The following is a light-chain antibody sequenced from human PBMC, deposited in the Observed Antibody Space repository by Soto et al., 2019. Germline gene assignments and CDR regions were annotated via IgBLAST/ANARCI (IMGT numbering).Light chain of an antibody. J-gene: IGLJ3*02. CDR3: SSYAGRDIWV. CDR1: SVDINY. Sequence: QSVLTQPPSASGSRGQSVTISCTGTSVDINYVSWFQQHPGKAPKLILCEVTKRPSGVPDRFSGSKSGNTASLTVSGLQDDDEADYYCSSYAGRDIWVFGGGTKVTVL. V-gene: IGLV2-8*01. CDR2: EVT.